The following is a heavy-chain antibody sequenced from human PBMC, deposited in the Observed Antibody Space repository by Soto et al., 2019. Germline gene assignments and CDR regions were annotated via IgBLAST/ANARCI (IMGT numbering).Heavy chain of an antibody. V-gene: IGHV5-51*01. CDR3: ARSHSYTPRAFDI. CDR1: GYSFTSYW. J-gene: IGHJ3*02. Sequence: GESLKISCQGSGYSFTSYWIGWVRQMPGKGLEWMGIIYPGDSDTRYSPSFQGQVTISADKSISTAYLQWSSLKASDTAMYYCARSHSYTPRAFDIWGQGTMVTVSS. CDR2: IYPGDSDT. D-gene: IGHD2-2*02.